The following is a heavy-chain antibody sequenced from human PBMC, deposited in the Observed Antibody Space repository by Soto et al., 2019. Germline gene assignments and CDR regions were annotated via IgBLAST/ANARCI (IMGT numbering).Heavy chain of an antibody. V-gene: IGHV3-30-3*01. CDR1: GFTFSSYA. D-gene: IGHD3-16*01. CDR3: ARDLGYPYFDY. J-gene: IGHJ4*02. CDR2: ISYDGSNK. Sequence: QVQLVESGGGVVQPGRSLRLSCAASGFTFSSYAMHWVRQAPGKGLGWVAVISYDGSNKYYADSVKGRFTISRDNSKNTLYLQMNSLRAEDTAVYYCARDLGYPYFDYWGQGTLVTVSS.